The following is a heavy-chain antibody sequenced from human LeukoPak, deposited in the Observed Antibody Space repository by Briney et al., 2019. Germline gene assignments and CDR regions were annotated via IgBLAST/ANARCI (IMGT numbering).Heavy chain of an antibody. CDR3: ARGPGGSRYGDAFDI. CDR1: GGSISSYF. CDR2: IYYSGST. Sequence: PSETLSLTCTVSGGSISSYFWSWIRQPPGKGLEWIGYIYYSGSTNYNPSLKSRVTISVDTSKNQFSLKLTSVTAADTAVYYCARGPGGSRYGDAFDIWGQGTMVTVSS. V-gene: IGHV4-59*01. D-gene: IGHD2-15*01. J-gene: IGHJ3*02.